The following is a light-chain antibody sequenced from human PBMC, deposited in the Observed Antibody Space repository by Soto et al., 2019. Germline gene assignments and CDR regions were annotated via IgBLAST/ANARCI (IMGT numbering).Light chain of an antibody. CDR2: GAS. CDR3: QQYNDWPRT. J-gene: IGKJ1*01. Sequence: EIVMTQSPVTLSVSPGETANLSCRASQTVTSNLAWYQQKPGRSPRLLLSGASTRATGIPARFSGSGSGTEFTLTISRLQSEDLAVYYGQQYNDWPRTFGQGTKVEIK. CDR1: QTVTSN. V-gene: IGKV3-15*01.